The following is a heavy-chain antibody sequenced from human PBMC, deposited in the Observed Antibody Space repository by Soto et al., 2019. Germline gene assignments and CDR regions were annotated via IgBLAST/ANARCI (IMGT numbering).Heavy chain of an antibody. CDR2: INHSGST. CDR3: ARGGTIFGVSIMGYYYYGMDV. CDR1: GGSFSGYY. D-gene: IGHD3-3*01. J-gene: IGHJ6*02. V-gene: IGHV4-34*01. Sequence: SETLSLTCAVYGGSFSGYYWSWIRQPPGKGLEWIGEINHSGSTNYNPSLKSRVTISGDTSKNQFSLKLSSVTAADTAVYYCARGGTIFGVSIMGYYYYGMDVWGQGTTVTVSS.